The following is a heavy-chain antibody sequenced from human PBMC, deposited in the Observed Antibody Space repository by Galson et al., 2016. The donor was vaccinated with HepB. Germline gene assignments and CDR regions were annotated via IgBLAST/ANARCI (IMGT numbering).Heavy chain of an antibody. Sequence: PALVKPTQTLTLTCSFSGFSLSTRGMCVSWIRQPPGKAPEWLAVIDWEDDKNYHTPLWPRLTISKDSSKNQVVLRMTNMDPVDTATYYCARILRWDYYQAGAIPGVFDFWGPGAVVTVS. CDR3: ARILRWDYYQAGAIPGVFDF. D-gene: IGHD3-22*01. CDR1: GFSLSTRGMC. V-gene: IGHV2-70*01. CDR2: IDWEDDK. J-gene: IGHJ3*01.